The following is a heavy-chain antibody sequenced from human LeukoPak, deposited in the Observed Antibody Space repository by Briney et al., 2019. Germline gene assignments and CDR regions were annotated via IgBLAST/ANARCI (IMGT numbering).Heavy chain of an antibody. Sequence: GGSLRLSCAASGFTFSSYSMNWVRQAPGKGLEWVANIKTDASEKYYADSVKGRFTISRDNAKMSLYLQMNSLRVEDTAVYYCAKDRSSGWYGRDYYYYGMDVWGQGTTATVSS. D-gene: IGHD6-19*01. CDR1: GFTFSSYS. CDR2: IKTDASEK. J-gene: IGHJ6*02. V-gene: IGHV3-7*01. CDR3: AKDRSSGWYGRDYYYYGMDV.